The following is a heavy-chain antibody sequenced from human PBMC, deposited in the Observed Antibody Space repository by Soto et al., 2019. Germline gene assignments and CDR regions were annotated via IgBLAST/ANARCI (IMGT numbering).Heavy chain of an antibody. V-gene: IGHV4-4*02. J-gene: IGHJ5*02. CDR2: IYHSGST. D-gene: IGHD3-22*01. Sequence: SETLSLTCAVSGGSISSSNWRSWVRQPPGKGLEWIGEIYHSGSTNYNPSLKSRVTISVDKSKNQFSLKLSSVTAADTAVYYCAREADYYDSSGYYPKWFDPWGQGTLVTVSS. CDR3: AREADYYDSSGYYPKWFDP. CDR1: GGSISSSNW.